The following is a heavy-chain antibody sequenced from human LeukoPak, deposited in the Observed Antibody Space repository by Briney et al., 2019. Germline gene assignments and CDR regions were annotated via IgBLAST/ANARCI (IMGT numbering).Heavy chain of an antibody. Sequence: GGSLRLSCAASGFTFSSYSMNWVRQAPGKGLEWVSSISSSSYYIYYADSVKGRFTISRDNAKNSLYLQVNSLRAEDTAVYYCAELGITMIGGVWGKGTTVTISS. D-gene: IGHD3-10*02. CDR3: AELGITMIGGV. J-gene: IGHJ6*04. CDR1: GFTFSSYS. CDR2: ISSSSYYI. V-gene: IGHV3-21*01.